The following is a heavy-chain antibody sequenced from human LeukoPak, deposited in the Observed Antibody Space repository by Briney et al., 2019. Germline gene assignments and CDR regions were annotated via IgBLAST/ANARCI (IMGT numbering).Heavy chain of an antibody. D-gene: IGHD3-10*01. CDR2: ISSSSSYI. V-gene: IGHV3-11*06. Sequence: GGSLRLSCAASGFTFSDYYMSWIRQAPGKGPEWVSYISSSSSYINYADSVKGRFTISRDNAKNSLYLQMNSLRAEDTAVYYCARGSVVLLWFGEPMPRDYYFDYWGQGTLVTVSS. CDR3: ARGSVVLLWFGEPMPRDYYFDY. J-gene: IGHJ4*02. CDR1: GFTFSDYY.